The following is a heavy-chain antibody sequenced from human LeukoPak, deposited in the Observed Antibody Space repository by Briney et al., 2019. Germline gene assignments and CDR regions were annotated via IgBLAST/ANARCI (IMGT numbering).Heavy chain of an antibody. D-gene: IGHD6-6*01. CDR1: GGSFSGYY. CDR2: INHSGST. J-gene: IGHJ4*02. CDR3: ARSIAANRYYFDY. Sequence: SETLSLTCVVYGGSFSGYYWSWIRQPPGKGLEWIGEINHSGSTNYNPSLKSRVTISVDTSKNQFSLKLSSVTAADTAVYYCARSIAANRYYFDYWGQGTLVTVSS. V-gene: IGHV4-34*01.